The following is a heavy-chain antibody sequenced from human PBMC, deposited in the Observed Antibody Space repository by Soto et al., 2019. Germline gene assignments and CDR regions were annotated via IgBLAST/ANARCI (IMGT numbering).Heavy chain of an antibody. Sequence: SETLSLACTVSSGSISIYYWSWIRQPPGKGLEWIGYIYYSGSTNYNPSLKSRVTISVDTSKNQFSLKLSSVTAADTAVYYCARVLPYNWNYYYMDVWGKGTTVTVSS. J-gene: IGHJ6*03. CDR2: IYYSGST. D-gene: IGHD1-20*01. CDR1: SGSISIYY. CDR3: ARVLPYNWNYYYMDV. V-gene: IGHV4-59*01.